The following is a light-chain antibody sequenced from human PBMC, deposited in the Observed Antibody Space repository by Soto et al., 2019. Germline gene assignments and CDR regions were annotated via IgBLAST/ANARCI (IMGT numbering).Light chain of an antibody. CDR3: KSYAGSNNYV. Sequence: QSVLTHPPSASWSPGHSVTISCTGTKNDIGLYDFVSWYQHHPGKAPRLIIYEVVQRPSGVPDRFSGSKSGNTASLTVSGLQAADEADYFCKSYAGSNNYVFGSGTKVTAL. V-gene: IGLV2-8*01. J-gene: IGLJ1*01. CDR2: EVV. CDR1: KNDIGLYDF.